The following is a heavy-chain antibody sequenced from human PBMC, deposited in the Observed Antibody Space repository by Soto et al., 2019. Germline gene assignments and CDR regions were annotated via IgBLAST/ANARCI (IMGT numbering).Heavy chain of an antibody. D-gene: IGHD2-2*01. V-gene: IGHV3-30*03. J-gene: IGHJ6*02. CDR2: ISYDGSNK. Sequence: GGSLRLSCAASGFTFSSYGMHWVRQAPGKGLEWVAVISYDGSNKYYADSVKGRFTISRDNSKNTLYLQMNSLRAEDTAVYYCATSVVPAAKIPSTSYYYYGMDVWGQGTTVTVSS. CDR1: GFTFSSYG. CDR3: ATSVVPAAKIPSTSYYYYGMDV.